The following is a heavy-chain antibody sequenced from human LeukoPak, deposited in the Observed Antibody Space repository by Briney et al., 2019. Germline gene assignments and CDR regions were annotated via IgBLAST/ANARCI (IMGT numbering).Heavy chain of an antibody. J-gene: IGHJ3*02. CDR1: GYSFSTFW. D-gene: IGHD1-14*01. CDR2: IYPGDSDT. V-gene: IGHV5-51*01. CDR3: ARLLRKSLNDAFDI. Sequence: GESLKISCKGSGYSFSTFWIGWVRQMPGKGLEWMGIIYPGDSDTRYSPSFQGQVTISADKSISTAYLQWSSLKASDTAMYYCARLLRKSLNDAFDIWGQGTMVTVSS.